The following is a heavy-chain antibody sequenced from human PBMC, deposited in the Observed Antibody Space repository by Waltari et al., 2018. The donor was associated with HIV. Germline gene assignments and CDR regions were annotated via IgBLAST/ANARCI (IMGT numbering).Heavy chain of an antibody. V-gene: IGHV4-31*01. Sequence: GRTYYNPSLRSLVTLSVDTSKNQFSLKVKSVTAADTAMYYCARDRDGSGALDYWGQGNLVTVSA. J-gene: IGHJ4*02. CDR3: ARDRDGSGALDY. CDR2: GRT. D-gene: IGHD3-10*01.